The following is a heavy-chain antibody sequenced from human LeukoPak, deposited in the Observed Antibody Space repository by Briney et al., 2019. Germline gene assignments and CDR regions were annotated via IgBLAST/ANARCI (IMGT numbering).Heavy chain of an antibody. CDR1: GFTFSSHA. CDR3: ARDPGYAANRYFDY. Sequence: GGSLRLSCAASGFTFSSHAMSWVRQAPGKGPEWVSAISDRGDNKQYTDSVKGRLTISRDNSKNTLYLQMNSLRAEDTAVYYCARDPGYAANRYFDYWGQGTLVTVSS. V-gene: IGHV3-23*01. J-gene: IGHJ4*02. D-gene: IGHD2-15*01. CDR2: ISDRGDNK.